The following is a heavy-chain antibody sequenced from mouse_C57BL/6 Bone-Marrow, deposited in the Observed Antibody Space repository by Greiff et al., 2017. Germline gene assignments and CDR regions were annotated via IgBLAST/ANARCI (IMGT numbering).Heavy chain of an antibody. Sequence: EVQVVESGAELVRPGSSVKLSCKTSGYTFTSSGINWVKQRPGQGLEWIGYIYLGNGYTEYNEKFKGKATLTSDPSSSTAYLQLSSLTSEDSAIYFCARRGYYYGTPCAYWGQGTLVTVSA. V-gene: IGHV1-58*01. J-gene: IGHJ3*01. CDR2: IYLGNGYT. CDR1: GYTFTSSG. D-gene: IGHD1-1*01. CDR3: ARRGYYYGTPCAY.